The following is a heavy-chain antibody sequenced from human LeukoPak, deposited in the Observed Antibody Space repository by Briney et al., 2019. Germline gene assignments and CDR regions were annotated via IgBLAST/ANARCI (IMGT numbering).Heavy chain of an antibody. Sequence: GGSLRLSCAASGFTVSSNYMSWVRQAPGKGLEWVSVIYSGGSTYYADSVKGRFTISRDNSKNTLYLQMNSLRAEDTAVYYSARGRAYGDYVYFDYWGQGTLVTVSS. J-gene: IGHJ4*02. CDR2: IYSGGST. V-gene: IGHV3-53*05. CDR1: GFTVSSNY. D-gene: IGHD4-17*01. CDR3: ARGRAYGDYVYFDY.